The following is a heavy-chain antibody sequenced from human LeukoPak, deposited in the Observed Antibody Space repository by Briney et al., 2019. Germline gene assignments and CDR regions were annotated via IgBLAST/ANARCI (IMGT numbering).Heavy chain of an antibody. Sequence: SVKVSCKASGGTFSSYAISWVRQAPGQGLEWMGGIIPIFGTANYAQKFQGRVTITADESTSTAYMELSSLRSEDTAVYYCARARLADCSSTGCYAWYSGYDRIDAFDIWGQGTMVTVSS. J-gene: IGHJ3*02. V-gene: IGHV1-69*13. CDR2: IIPIFGTA. CDR1: GGTFSSYA. D-gene: IGHD2-2*01. CDR3: ARARLADCSSTGCYAWYSGYDRIDAFDI.